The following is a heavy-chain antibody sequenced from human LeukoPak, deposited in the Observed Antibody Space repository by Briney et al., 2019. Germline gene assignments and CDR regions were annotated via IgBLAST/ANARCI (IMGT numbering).Heavy chain of an antibody. D-gene: IGHD3-22*01. J-gene: IGHJ4*02. CDR3: VRDMGYYDKV. Sequence: GESLKISCATSGFTFSTSWMHCVRQAPGKGLVWVSRINTDGNTRDYADSVKGRFTISRDNAKNTLYLQMNSLRAEDTAVYYCVRDMGYYDKVWGQGTLVTVSS. CDR2: INTDGNTR. V-gene: IGHV3-74*01. CDR1: GFTFSTSW.